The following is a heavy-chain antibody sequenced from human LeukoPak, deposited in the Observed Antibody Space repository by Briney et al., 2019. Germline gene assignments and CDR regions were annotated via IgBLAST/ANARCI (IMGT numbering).Heavy chain of an antibody. CDR3: ASDNIAVAGFDY. V-gene: IGHV4-34*01. CDR2: INHSGST. D-gene: IGHD6-19*01. Sequence: SETLSLTCAVYGGSFSGYYWSWIRQPPGKGLEWIGEINHSGSTNYNPSLKSRVTISVDTSKNQFSLKLSSVTAADTAVYYCASDNIAVAGFDYWGQGTLVTVSS. CDR1: GGSFSGYY. J-gene: IGHJ4*02.